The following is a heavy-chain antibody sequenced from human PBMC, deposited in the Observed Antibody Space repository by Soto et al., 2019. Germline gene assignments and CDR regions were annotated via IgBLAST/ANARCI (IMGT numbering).Heavy chain of an antibody. CDR3: VRWNGFGDR. CDR2: FSGGGGGT. D-gene: IGHD1-1*01. J-gene: IGHJ5*02. Sequence: EVQLLESGGGLVQPGGSLRLSCAVSGFIISDYGVTWVRQAPGKGLEWVSGFSGGGGGTFYADSVKGRFTISRDDPKNTAYLQTNSLGAEDTAVYYCVRWNGFGDRWGQGTLVTVSS. V-gene: IGHV3-23*01. CDR1: GFIISDYG.